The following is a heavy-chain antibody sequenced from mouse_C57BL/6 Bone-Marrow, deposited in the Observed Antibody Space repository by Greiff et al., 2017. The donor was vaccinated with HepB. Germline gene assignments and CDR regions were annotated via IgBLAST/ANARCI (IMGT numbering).Heavy chain of an antibody. J-gene: IGHJ2*01. Sequence: QVQLQQSGAELARPGASVKLSCKASGYTFTSYWMHWVKQRPGQGLEWIGVIDPSDSYTNYNQKFKGKATLTVDTSSSTAYMQLSSLTSEDSAVYYCASPDGYYPYWGQGTTLTVSS. CDR3: ASPDGYYPY. CDR1: GYTFTSYW. V-gene: IGHV1-59*01. CDR2: IDPSDSYT. D-gene: IGHD2-3*01.